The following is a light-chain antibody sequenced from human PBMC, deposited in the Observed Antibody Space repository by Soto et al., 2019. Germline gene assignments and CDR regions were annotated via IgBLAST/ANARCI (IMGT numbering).Light chain of an antibody. CDR3: QQYNNWPTWT. J-gene: IGKJ1*01. CDR1: QSVSSN. V-gene: IGKV3-15*01. CDR2: GAS. Sequence: EIVVTQSPATLSVSPGGRATLSCRASQSVSSNLAWYQQKPGQAPRLSIYGASTRATGIPARFSGSGSGTEFTLTISSLQSEDFAFYYCQQYNNWPTWTFGQGTNVDIK.